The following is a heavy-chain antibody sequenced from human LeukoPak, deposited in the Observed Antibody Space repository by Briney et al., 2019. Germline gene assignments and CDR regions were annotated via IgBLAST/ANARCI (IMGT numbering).Heavy chain of an antibody. V-gene: IGHV4-59*08. CDR2: MYYSGST. CDR3: ARLVGSPTRAPIFDY. J-gene: IGHJ4*02. CDR1: GGSISSYY. Sequence: SETLSLTCTVSGGSISSYYWSWIRQPPGKGLEWIGSMYYSGSTNYKPSLKSRVTISVDTSKNQFSLKLSSVTAADTAVYYCARLVGSPTRAPIFDYWGQGTLVTVSS. D-gene: IGHD3-10*01.